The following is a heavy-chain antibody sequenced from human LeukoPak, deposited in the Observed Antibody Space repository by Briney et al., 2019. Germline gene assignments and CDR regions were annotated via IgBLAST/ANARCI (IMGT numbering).Heavy chain of an antibody. CDR1: GFTFTTHA. Sequence: ASVKVSCKASGFTFTTHAFSWVRQAPGQGLEWMGWISAYNGNTNYAQKLQGRVSMTTDTSTTTAYMELWSLRSEDTAVYYCARHSSSGWPLDAFDIWGQGTMVTVSS. CDR2: ISAYNGNT. J-gene: IGHJ3*02. D-gene: IGHD6-19*01. V-gene: IGHV1-18*01. CDR3: ARHSSSGWPLDAFDI.